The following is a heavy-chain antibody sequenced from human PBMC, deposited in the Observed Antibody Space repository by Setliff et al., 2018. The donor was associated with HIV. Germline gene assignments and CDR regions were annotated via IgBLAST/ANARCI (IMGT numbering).Heavy chain of an antibody. D-gene: IGHD3-3*01. CDR3: ARAFSGYYFDY. CDR2: ISSSSSYI. CDR1: GFTFHDFS. J-gene: IGHJ4*02. V-gene: IGHV3-21*04. Sequence: GGSLRLSCAASGFTFHDFSMHWVRQAPGKGPEWVSSISSSSSYIYYADSVKGRFTISRDNAKNALYLQMNSLRAEDTAVYYCARAFSGYYFDYWGQGTLVTVSS.